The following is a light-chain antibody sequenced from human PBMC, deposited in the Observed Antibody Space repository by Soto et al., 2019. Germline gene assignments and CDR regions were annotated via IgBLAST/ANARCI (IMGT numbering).Light chain of an antibody. J-gene: IGKJ2*01. CDR1: RSLLHSSGYHY. V-gene: IGKV2-28*01. Sequence: DIVMTQSPLSLPVTPGEPASISCRSSRSLLHSSGYHYLDWYLQKPGQSPHLLIYLGSNRAYGVPDRFSGSGACTDFTLKITRVEAEDVEIYYCMQAAQIPPTFGQGTRLEIK. CDR3: MQAAQIPPT. CDR2: LGS.